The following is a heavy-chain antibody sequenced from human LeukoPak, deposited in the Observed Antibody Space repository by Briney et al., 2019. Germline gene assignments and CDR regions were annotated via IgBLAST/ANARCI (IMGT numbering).Heavy chain of an antibody. CDR3: ARVRYYGSGSLNWFDP. D-gene: IGHD3-10*01. CDR2: IYHSGST. J-gene: IGHJ5*02. Sequence: SETLSLTCAVSGYSISSGYYWGWIRQPPGKGLEWIGSIYHSGSTYYNPSLKSRVTISVDTPKNQFSLKLSSVTAADTAVYYCARVRYYGSGSLNWFDPWGQGTLVTVSS. CDR1: GYSISSGYY. V-gene: IGHV4-38-2*01.